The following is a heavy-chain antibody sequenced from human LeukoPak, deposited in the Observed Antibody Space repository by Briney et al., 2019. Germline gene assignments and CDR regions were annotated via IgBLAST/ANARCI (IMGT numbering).Heavy chain of an antibody. V-gene: IGHV1-2*02. Sequence: ASVKVSCKASGGTFSSYAISWVRQAPGQGLEWMGWINPNSGGTNYAQKFQGRVTMTRDTSISTAYMELSRLRSDDTAVYYCARERNGRYYYYYYMDVWGKGTTVTVSS. J-gene: IGHJ6*03. CDR3: ARERNGRYYYYYYMDV. CDR1: GGTFSSYA. CDR2: INPNSGGT. D-gene: IGHD1-1*01.